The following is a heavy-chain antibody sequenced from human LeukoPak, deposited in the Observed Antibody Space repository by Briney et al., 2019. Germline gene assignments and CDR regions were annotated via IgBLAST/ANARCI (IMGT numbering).Heavy chain of an antibody. D-gene: IGHD5-12*01. V-gene: IGHV4-39*01. CDR2: IYYSGST. CDR1: GGSISSSSYY. J-gene: IGHJ4*02. Sequence: SETLSLTCTVSGGSISSSSYYWGWIRQPPGKGLEWIGSIYYSGSTYYNPSLKSRVTISVDTSKNQFSLKLSSVTAAGTAVYYCARVYSGTDFWGQGTLVTVSS. CDR3: ARVYSGTDF.